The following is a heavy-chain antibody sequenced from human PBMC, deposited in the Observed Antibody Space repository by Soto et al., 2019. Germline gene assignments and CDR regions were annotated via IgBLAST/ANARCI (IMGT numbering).Heavy chain of an antibody. J-gene: IGHJ3*02. Sequence: QVQLVQSGAEVQKPGSSVKVSCKASGGTFSSYAISWVRQAPGQGLEWMGGIIPIFGTANYAQKFQGRVTITADESTSTAYMELSSLRSEDTAVYYCARPRDILTGYYDAFDIWGQGTMVTVSS. CDR3: ARPRDILTGYYDAFDI. CDR1: GGTFSSYA. V-gene: IGHV1-69*01. CDR2: IIPIFGTA. D-gene: IGHD3-9*01.